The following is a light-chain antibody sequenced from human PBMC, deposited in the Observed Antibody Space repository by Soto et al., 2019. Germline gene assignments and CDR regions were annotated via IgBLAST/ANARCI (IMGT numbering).Light chain of an antibody. CDR3: SSYTSIDTPV. CDR2: DVS. Sequence: LAQPSSLSGAPGQSITISCPGTSSVVGAYNSVSCYQQHPGKAPKLIIYDVSYRPSGVSNRFSGSKSGNTASLTISGLQAEDGADYYCSSYTSIDTPVFGTGTKVTVL. CDR1: SSVVGAYNS. V-gene: IGLV2-14*01. J-gene: IGLJ1*01.